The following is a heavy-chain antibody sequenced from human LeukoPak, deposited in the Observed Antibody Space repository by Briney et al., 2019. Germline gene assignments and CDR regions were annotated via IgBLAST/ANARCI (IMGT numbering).Heavy chain of an antibody. J-gene: IGHJ6*02. CDR2: ISGSGGST. D-gene: IGHD2-15*01. CDR3: AKVPELRIYYYYGMDV. CDR1: GFTFSSYA. Sequence: GGSLRLSCAASGFTFSSYAMSWVRQAPGKGLEWVSAISGSGGSTYYADSVKGRFTISRDNSKNTLYLQMNSLRAEDTAVYYCAKVPELRIYYYYGMDVWGQGTTVTVSS. V-gene: IGHV3-23*01.